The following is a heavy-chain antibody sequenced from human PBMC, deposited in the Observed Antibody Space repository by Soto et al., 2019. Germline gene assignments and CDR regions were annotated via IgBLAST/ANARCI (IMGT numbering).Heavy chain of an antibody. CDR2: IIPIFRTP. Sequence: QVQLVQSGAEVVKPGSPVKVSCKASGDTFDTFAISWVRQAPGQGLEWMGGIIPIFRTPDYGQKFQGRVTITADESTSTAYMELSSLRSEDTAVYYCARDKDREQLGGNYYYTLDVWGQGTTVTVSS. V-gene: IGHV1-69*12. CDR1: GDTFDTFA. D-gene: IGHD1-1*01. J-gene: IGHJ6*02. CDR3: ARDKDREQLGGNYYYTLDV.